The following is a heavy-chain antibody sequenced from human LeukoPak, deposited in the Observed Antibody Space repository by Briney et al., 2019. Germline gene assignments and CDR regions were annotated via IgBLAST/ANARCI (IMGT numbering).Heavy chain of an antibody. CDR1: GGSISSYY. J-gene: IGHJ6*02. CDR3: ARDPMGASLYYYGMDV. V-gene: IGHV4-59*01. D-gene: IGHD1-26*01. Sequence: PSETLSLTCTVSGGSISSYYWSWIRQPPGKGLEWIAYIYYSGSTNYNPSLKSRVTISVDTSKNQFSLKLSSVTAADTAVYYCARDPMGASLYYYGMDVWGQGTTVTVSS. CDR2: IYYSGST.